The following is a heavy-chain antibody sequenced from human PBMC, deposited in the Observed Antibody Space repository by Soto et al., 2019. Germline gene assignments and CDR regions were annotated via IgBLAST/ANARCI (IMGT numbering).Heavy chain of an antibody. J-gene: IGHJ6*02. CDR2: ISYDGSNK. D-gene: IGHD2-15*01. CDR1: GFTFSSYG. CDR3: AKGVVVVAAFPYYGLDV. V-gene: IGHV3-30*18. Sequence: QVQLVESGGGVVQPGRSLRLSCAASGFTFSSYGIHWVRQAPGKGLAWVAAISYDGSNKYYADSVKGRFTISRDNSKNTLYLQMNSLRSEDTAVYYCAKGVVVVAAFPYYGLDVWGQGTTVTVSS.